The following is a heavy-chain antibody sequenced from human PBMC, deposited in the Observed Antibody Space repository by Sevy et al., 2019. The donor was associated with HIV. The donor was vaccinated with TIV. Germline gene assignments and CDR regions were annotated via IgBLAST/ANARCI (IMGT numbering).Heavy chain of an antibody. CDR3: ASLGYCSGGSCYSYYYYGMDV. V-gene: IGHV3-30-3*01. Sequence: GGSLRLSCAASGFTFSSYAMHWVRQAPGKGLEWVAVISYDGSNKYYADSVKGRFTISRDNSKNTLYLQMNSLRAEETAVYYCASLGYCSGGSCYSYYYYGMDVWGQGTTVTVSS. J-gene: IGHJ6*02. D-gene: IGHD2-15*01. CDR1: GFTFSSYA. CDR2: ISYDGSNK.